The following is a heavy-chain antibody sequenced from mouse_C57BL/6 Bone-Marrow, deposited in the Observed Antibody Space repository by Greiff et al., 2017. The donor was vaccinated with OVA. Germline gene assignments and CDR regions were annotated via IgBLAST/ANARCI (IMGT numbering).Heavy chain of an antibody. V-gene: IGHV14-4*01. J-gene: IGHJ4*01. CDR2: IDPENGDT. CDR1: GFNIKDDY. Sequence: EVQLQQSGAELVRPGASVKLSCTASGFNIKDDYMHWVKQRPEQGLEWIGWIDPENGDTEYASKFQGKATITADTSSNTAYLQLSSLTSEDTAVYYCTTDVLPPYYAMDYWGQGTSVTVSS. CDR3: TTDVLPPYYAMDY.